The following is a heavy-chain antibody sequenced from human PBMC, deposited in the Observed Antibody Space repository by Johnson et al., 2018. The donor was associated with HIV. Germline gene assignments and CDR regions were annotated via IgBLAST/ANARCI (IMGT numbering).Heavy chain of an antibody. Sequence: EVQLLESGGGLVQPGGSLRLSCAASGFTVSSNYMSWVRQAPGKGLEWVSVIYSGGSTYYADSVKGRFTISRDNSKNTLYLHMNSLRAGDTAVYYCARWSADAFDIWGQGTMVTVSS. J-gene: IGHJ3*02. CDR3: ARWSADAFDI. V-gene: IGHV3-66*01. CDR2: IYSGGST. CDR1: GFTVSSNY.